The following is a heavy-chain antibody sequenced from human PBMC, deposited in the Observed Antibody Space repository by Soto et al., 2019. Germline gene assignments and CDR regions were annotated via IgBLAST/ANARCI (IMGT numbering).Heavy chain of an antibody. Sequence: DALKISCKASGYTFTRHGINWVRQATGQGLEWMGWMNPNSGNTGYAQKFQGRVTMTRNTSISTAYMELSSLRSEDTAVYYCARGLLLWFGEKSYAFDIWGQVTIVTV. CDR3: ARGLLLWFGEKSYAFDI. D-gene: IGHD3-10*01. CDR2: MNPNSGNT. J-gene: IGHJ3*02. V-gene: IGHV1-8*01. CDR1: GYTFTRHG.